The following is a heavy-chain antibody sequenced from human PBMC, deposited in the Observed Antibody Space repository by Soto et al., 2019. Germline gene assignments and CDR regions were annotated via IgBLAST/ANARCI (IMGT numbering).Heavy chain of an antibody. J-gene: IGHJ4*02. D-gene: IGHD2-21*02. CDR3: AQTGPVTATIRFDY. Sequence: EVQLLESGGGLVQPGGSLRLSCAGSGFTFRAYTMAWVRQAPGKGLEWVSGIDGRDGTYYADSVKGRFNISRDSSRNTRFLQMKMLSADDTAVYYCAQTGPVTATIRFDYWGQGALVTVSS. CDR1: GFTFRAYT. CDR2: IDGRDGT. V-gene: IGHV3-23*01.